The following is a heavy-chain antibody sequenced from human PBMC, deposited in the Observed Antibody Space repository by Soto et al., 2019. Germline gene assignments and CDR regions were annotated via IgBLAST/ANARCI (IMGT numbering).Heavy chain of an antibody. CDR1: GFTFSSYA. J-gene: IGHJ4*02. Sequence: PGGSLRLSCAASGFTFSSYAMSWVRQAPGKGLEWVSAISGSGGSTYYADSVKGRFTISRDNSRNTLYLQMNSLRAEDTAVYYCAKDQVVVAATPPLSWGQGTLVTVSS. D-gene: IGHD2-15*01. CDR3: AKDQVVVAATPPLS. CDR2: ISGSGGST. V-gene: IGHV3-23*01.